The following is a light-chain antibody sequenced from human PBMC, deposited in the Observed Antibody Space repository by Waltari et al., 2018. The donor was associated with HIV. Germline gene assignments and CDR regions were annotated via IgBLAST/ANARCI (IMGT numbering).Light chain of an antibody. CDR1: QSISNY. V-gene: IGKV1-39*01. Sequence: DIQMTQSPSSLSASVGDRVTITCRASQSISNYLNWYQQIPGKAPNLLIYAASSLQSGVPSRFSGSGSGTDFTLTISSLQPEDFATYYCQQGYSTQRTFGQGTKVEIK. CDR2: AAS. CDR3: QQGYSTQRT. J-gene: IGKJ1*01.